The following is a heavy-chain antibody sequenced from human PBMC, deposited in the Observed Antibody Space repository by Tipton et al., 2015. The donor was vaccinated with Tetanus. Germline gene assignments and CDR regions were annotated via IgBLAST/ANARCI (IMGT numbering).Heavy chain of an antibody. D-gene: IGHD1-26*01. CDR2: ISSTSSYI. CDR1: GFTFSNYR. V-gene: IGHV3-21*06. Sequence: QLVQSGGGLVKPGGSLRLSCVVSGFTFSNYRMNWVRQAPGKGLQWVASISSTSSYIYYADSLKGRFTISRDNTKNSLFLQINSLRAEDAALYYCVSGRTLDYWGQGTLVTVSS. CDR3: VSGRTLDY. J-gene: IGHJ4*02.